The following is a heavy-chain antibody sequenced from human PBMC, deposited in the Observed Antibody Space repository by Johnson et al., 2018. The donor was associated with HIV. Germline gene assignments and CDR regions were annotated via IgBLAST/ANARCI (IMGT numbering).Heavy chain of an antibody. CDR3: AKETGNDAVDI. Sequence: VQLVESGGGLVQPGRSLRLSCAASGFTFDDYAMHWVRQAPGKGLEWVSGISWNSGSIGYADSVKGRFTISRDNAKNSLYLQMNSLRAEDTALYYCAKETGNDAVDIWGQGTMVTVSS. CDR1: GFTFDDYA. CDR2: ISWNSGSI. J-gene: IGHJ3*02. V-gene: IGHV3-9*01. D-gene: IGHD1-14*01.